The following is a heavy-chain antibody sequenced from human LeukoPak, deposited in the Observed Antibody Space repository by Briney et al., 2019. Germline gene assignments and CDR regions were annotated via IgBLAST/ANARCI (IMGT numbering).Heavy chain of an antibody. V-gene: IGHV4-59*01. D-gene: IGHD4-17*01. CDR2: IYYSGST. J-gene: IGHJ3*02. CDR3: AREGHDYGDSFEAFDI. CDR1: GGSISSYY. Sequence: SETLSLTCAVSGGSISSYYWSWIRQPPGKGLEWIGYIYYSGSTNYNPSLKSRVTISVDTSKNQFSLKLSSVTAADTAVYYCAREGHDYGDSFEAFDIWGQGTMVTVSS.